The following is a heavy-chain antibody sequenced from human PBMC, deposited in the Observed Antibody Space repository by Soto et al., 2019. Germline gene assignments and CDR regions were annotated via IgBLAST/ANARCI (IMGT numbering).Heavy chain of an antibody. D-gene: IGHD4-17*01. Sequence: QVQLVQSGAEVKKPGASVKVSCKASGYTFTGYYMHWVRQAPGQGLEWMGWINPNSGGTNYAQKFQGWVTMTRDTSISTAYMELSRLRSDDTAVYYCARDRTVTRYYYYGMVVWGQGTTVTVSS. CDR2: INPNSGGT. V-gene: IGHV1-2*04. CDR1: GYTFTGYY. J-gene: IGHJ6*02. CDR3: ARDRTVTRYYYYGMVV.